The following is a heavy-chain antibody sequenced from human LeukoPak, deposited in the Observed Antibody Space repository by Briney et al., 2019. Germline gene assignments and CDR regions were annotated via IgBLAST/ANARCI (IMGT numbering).Heavy chain of an antibody. CDR2: INHNGNVN. D-gene: IGHD3-16*01. V-gene: IGHV3-7*03. CDR3: ARGGGLDV. CDR1: GFALSSHW. J-gene: IGHJ6*02. Sequence: GGSLRLSCAASGFALSSHWMTWVRQVPGKGLEWVASINHNGNVNYYVDSVKGRFTISRDNAKNSLYLQMSNLRAEDTAVYFCARGGGLDVWGQGATVTVSS.